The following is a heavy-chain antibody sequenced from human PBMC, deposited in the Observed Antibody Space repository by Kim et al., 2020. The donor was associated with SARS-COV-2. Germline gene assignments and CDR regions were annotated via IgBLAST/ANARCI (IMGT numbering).Heavy chain of an antibody. Sequence: GGSLRLSCAASGFTFSSYEMNWVRQAPGKGLEWVSYISSSGSTIYYADSVKGRFTISRDNAKNSLYLQMNSLRAEDTAVYYCARGGPKYAIFGVDYWGQGTLVTVSS. J-gene: IGHJ4*02. CDR2: ISSSGSTI. CDR3: ARGGPKYAIFGVDY. V-gene: IGHV3-48*03. D-gene: IGHD3-3*01. CDR1: GFTFSSYE.